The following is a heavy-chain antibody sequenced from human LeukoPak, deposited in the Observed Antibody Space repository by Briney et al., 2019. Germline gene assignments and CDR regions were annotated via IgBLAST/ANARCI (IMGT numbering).Heavy chain of an antibody. J-gene: IGHJ5*02. Sequence: PGESLKISCKGSGYSFTSYWIGWVRQMPGKGLKWMGIIYPGDSDARYSPSFQGQVTISADKSISTAYLQWSSLKASDTAMYYCARRVDDYGSGSFQGVYNWFDPWGQGSLVTVSS. CDR1: GYSFTSYW. V-gene: IGHV5-51*03. CDR3: ARRVDDYGSGSFQGVYNWFDP. D-gene: IGHD3-10*01. CDR2: IYPGDSDA.